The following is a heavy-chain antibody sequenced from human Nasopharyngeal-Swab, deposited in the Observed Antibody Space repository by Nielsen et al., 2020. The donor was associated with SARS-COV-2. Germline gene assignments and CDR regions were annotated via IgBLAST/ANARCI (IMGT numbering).Heavy chain of an antibody. CDR2: IYYSGST. Sequence: SETLSLTRTVSGGSISSSSYYWGWIRQPPGKGLEWIGSIYYSGSTYYNPSLKSRVTISVDTSKNQFSLKLSSVTAADTAVYYCAREIITIFGVVIPNWFDPWGQGTLVTVSS. D-gene: IGHD3-3*01. V-gene: IGHV4-39*02. CDR1: GGSISSSSYY. CDR3: AREIITIFGVVIPNWFDP. J-gene: IGHJ5*02.